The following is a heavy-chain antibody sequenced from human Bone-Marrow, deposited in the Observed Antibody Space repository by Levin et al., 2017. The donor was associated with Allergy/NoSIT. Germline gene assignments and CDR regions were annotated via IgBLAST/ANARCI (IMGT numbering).Heavy chain of an antibody. J-gene: IGHJ3*02. Sequence: SETLSLTCAVTGGSLSGYYWSWIRQTPGKGLEWLGEINHGGSTNYRPSLRGRLTFSVDTSKDTFSLRLTSISAADTAMYYCARSTASDEDAYDIWGQGTMVIVS. D-gene: IGHD5-18*01. CDR3: ARSTASDEDAYDI. V-gene: IGHV4-34*01. CDR1: GGSLSGYY. CDR2: INHGGST.